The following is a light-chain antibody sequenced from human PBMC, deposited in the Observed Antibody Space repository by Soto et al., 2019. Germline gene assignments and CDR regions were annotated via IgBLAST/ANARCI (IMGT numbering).Light chain of an antibody. Sequence: DIQMTQSPFTLSASVGDRVTITCRASQSIATWLAWFQQKPGKAPKLLMYDASKLESGVPTRFSGSGSETEFTPTISSLQPDVIATYYCQQYYLYATFGQGTKVEMK. CDR2: DAS. J-gene: IGKJ1*01. CDR3: QQYYLYAT. V-gene: IGKV1-5*01. CDR1: QSIATW.